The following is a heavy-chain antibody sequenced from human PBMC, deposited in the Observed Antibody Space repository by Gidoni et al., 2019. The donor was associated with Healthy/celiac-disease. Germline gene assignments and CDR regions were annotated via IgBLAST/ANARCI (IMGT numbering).Heavy chain of an antibody. V-gene: IGHV4-59*01. CDR1: GGSISSYY. CDR2: IYYSGST. Sequence: QVQLQESGPGLGKPSETLSLTCTVPGGSISSYYWSWIRPPPGKGLEWIGYIYYSGSTNYNPSLKSRVTISVDTSKNQFSLKLSSVTAADTAVYYCARVILHHAFDIWGQGTMVTVSS. CDR3: ARVILHHAFDI. J-gene: IGHJ3*02. D-gene: IGHD4-4*01.